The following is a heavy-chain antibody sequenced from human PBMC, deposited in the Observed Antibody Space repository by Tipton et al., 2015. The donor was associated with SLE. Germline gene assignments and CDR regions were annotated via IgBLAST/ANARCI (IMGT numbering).Heavy chain of an antibody. D-gene: IGHD5-12*01. CDR2: IKQDGSEK. Sequence: GSLRLSCAASGFTFSSYSMNWVRQAPGKGLEWVANIKQDGSEKYYVDSVKGRFTISRDNAKNSLYLQMNSLRAEDTAVYYCAKDRGYSGYDSARGYWGQGTLVTVSS. V-gene: IGHV3-7*03. J-gene: IGHJ4*02. CDR3: AKDRGYSGYDSARGY. CDR1: GFTFSSYS.